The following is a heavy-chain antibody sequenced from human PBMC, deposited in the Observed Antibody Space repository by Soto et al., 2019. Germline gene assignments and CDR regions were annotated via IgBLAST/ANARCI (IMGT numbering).Heavy chain of an antibody. D-gene: IGHD3-10*01. J-gene: IGHJ4*02. Sequence: SVKVSCKASGGTFSSYAISWVRQAPGQGLEWMGGIIPIFGTANYAQKFQGRVTITADESTSTAYMELSSLRSEDTAVYYCAVTSVRRAYYYGSGSYYDYWGQGTLVTVSS. CDR3: AVTSVRRAYYYGSGSYYDY. CDR2: IIPIFGTA. V-gene: IGHV1-69*13. CDR1: GGTFSSYA.